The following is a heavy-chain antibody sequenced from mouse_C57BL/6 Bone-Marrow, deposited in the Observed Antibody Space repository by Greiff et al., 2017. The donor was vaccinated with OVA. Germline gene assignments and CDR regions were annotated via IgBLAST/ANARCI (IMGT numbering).Heavy chain of an antibody. CDR2: IHPNSGST. Sequence: SGAELVKPGASVKLSCKASGYTFTSYWMHWVKQRPGQGLEWIGMIHPNSGSTNYNEKFKSKATLTVDKSSSTAYMQLSSLTSEDSAVYYCAIYPWFAYWGQGTLVTVSA. V-gene: IGHV1-64*01. D-gene: IGHD1-3*01. CDR3: AIYPWFAY. J-gene: IGHJ3*01. CDR1: GYTFTSYW.